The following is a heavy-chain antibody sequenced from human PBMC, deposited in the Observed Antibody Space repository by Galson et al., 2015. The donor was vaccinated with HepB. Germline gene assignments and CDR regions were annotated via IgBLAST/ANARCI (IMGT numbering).Heavy chain of an antibody. J-gene: IGHJ5*02. CDR1: GFTFSSYS. D-gene: IGHD6-19*01. Sequence: SLRLSCAASGFTFSSYSMNWVRQAPGKGLEWVSSISSSSSYIYYADSVKGRFTISRDNAKNSLYLQMNSLRAEDTAVYYCARDVDSSGWYVASNWFDPWGQGTLVTVSS. CDR3: ARDVDSSGWYVASNWFDP. V-gene: IGHV3-21*01. CDR2: ISSSSSYI.